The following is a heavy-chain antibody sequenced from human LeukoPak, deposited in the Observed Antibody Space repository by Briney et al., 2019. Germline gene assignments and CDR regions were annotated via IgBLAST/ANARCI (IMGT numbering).Heavy chain of an antibody. CDR1: GFTFSSYA. V-gene: IGHV3-23*01. CDR3: AKDSYYDYVWGSYRFTNKFDF. D-gene: IGHD3-16*02. J-gene: IGHJ4*02. Sequence: GGSLRLSCAASGFTFSSYAMSWVRQAPGKGLEWVSAIRGSGDRTHYADSVKGRFTISRDNSKNTLCLQMNSLRAEDTAVYYCAKDSYYDYVWGSYRFTNKFDFWGQGTLVTASS. CDR2: IRGSGDRT.